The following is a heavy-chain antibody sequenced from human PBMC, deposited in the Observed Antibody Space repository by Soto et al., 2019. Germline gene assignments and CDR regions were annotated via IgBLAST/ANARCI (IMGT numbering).Heavy chain of an antibody. CDR3: ARDSRHYDILNGYPTDDY. Sequence: SVKVSCKASGGTFSSYAISWVRQAPGQGLEWMGGIIPIFGTANYAQKFQGRVTITADESTSTAYMELSSLRSEDTAVYYCARDSRHYDILNGYPTDDYWGQGTLVTVSS. V-gene: IGHV1-69*13. J-gene: IGHJ4*02. CDR2: IIPIFGTA. CDR1: GGTFSSYA. D-gene: IGHD3-9*01.